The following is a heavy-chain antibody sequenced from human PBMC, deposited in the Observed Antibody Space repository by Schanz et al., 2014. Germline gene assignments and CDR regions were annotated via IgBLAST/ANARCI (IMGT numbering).Heavy chain of an antibody. J-gene: IGHJ4*02. V-gene: IGHV1-18*01. Sequence: QLMQSGSEVRKPGASVKVSCKASGYPFSNYGISWLRQAPGQGFEWMAWMSYNGNTKYAQSLQGRDTVTRDTSTSTSYMELRSLTSDDTAVYYCARDIPINDYWGQGTPVTVSS. D-gene: IGHD2-2*02. CDR1: GYPFSNYG. CDR2: MSYNGNT. CDR3: ARDIPINDY.